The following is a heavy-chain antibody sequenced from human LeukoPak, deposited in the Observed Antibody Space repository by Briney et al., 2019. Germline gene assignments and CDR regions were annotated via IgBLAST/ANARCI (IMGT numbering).Heavy chain of an antibody. CDR1: GGSISSHY. CDR2: IYYSGST. CDR3: AREVTYYYDSSGYSYFYY. D-gene: IGHD3-22*01. J-gene: IGHJ4*02. Sequence: SETLSLTCTVSGGSISSHYWSWIRQPPGKGLEWIGYIYYSGSTNYNPSLKSRVTISVDTSKNQFSLKLSSVTAADTAVYYCAREVTYYYDSSGYSYFYYWGQGTLVTVSS. V-gene: IGHV4-59*11.